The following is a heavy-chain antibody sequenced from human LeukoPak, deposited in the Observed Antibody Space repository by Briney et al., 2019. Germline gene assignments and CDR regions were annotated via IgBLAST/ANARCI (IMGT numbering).Heavy chain of an antibody. CDR1: GYSFTSYW. CDR3: ARRGRGYYYDSSGYYYVDY. V-gene: IGHV5-51*01. CDR2: IYPGDSDT. Sequence: ESLKISCKGSGYSFTSYWIGWVRQMPGKGLEWMGIIYPGDSDTRYSPSFQGQVTISADKSISTAYLQWSSLKASDTAMYYCARRGRGYYYDSSGYYYVDYWGQGTLVTVSS. D-gene: IGHD3-22*01. J-gene: IGHJ4*02.